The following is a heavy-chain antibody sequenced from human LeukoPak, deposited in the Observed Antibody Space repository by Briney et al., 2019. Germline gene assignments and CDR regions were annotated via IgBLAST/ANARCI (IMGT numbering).Heavy chain of an antibody. CDR3: AKDRGPYGSGSPLRV. CDR2: ISYDGSNK. D-gene: IGHD3-10*01. Sequence: QPGGSLRLSCAASGFTFSSYGMHWVRQAPGKGLEWVAVISYDGSNKYYADSVKGRFTISRDNSKNTLYLQMNSLRAEDTAVYYCAKDRGPYGSGSPLRVWGQGTLVTVSS. CDR1: GFTFSSYG. V-gene: IGHV3-30*18. J-gene: IGHJ4*02.